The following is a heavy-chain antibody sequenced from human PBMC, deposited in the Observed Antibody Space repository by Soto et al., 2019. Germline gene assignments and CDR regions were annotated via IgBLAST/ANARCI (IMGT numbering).Heavy chain of an antibody. V-gene: IGHV3-23*01. CDR2: ISGSGGST. J-gene: IGHJ4*02. Sequence: GGSLRLSCAASGFTFSSYAMSWVRQAPRKGLEWVSAISGSGGSTYYADSVKGRFTISRDNSKNTLYLQMNSLRAEDTAVYYCAKDIAQYYDILTGYENPQFDYWGQGTLVTVSS. CDR3: AKDIAQYYDILTGYENPQFDY. CDR1: GFTFSSYA. D-gene: IGHD3-9*01.